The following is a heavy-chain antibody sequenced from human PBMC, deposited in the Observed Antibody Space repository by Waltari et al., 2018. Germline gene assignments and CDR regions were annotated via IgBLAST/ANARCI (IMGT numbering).Heavy chain of an antibody. CDR2: IYYSGIT. V-gene: IGHV4-39*01. D-gene: IGHD7-27*01. J-gene: IGHJ2*01. CDR3: ARMGTHWFFDL. CDR1: VYSVTSSRYS. Sequence: QLQLQESGPGLVKPSETLSLTCTVSVYSVTSSRYSCGRLRPPPGKGLEWIGSIYYSGITYYHPSLKSRVTLSVDTSKNQFSLKLISVTAADTSVYFCARMGTHWFFDLWGRGTLVTVSS.